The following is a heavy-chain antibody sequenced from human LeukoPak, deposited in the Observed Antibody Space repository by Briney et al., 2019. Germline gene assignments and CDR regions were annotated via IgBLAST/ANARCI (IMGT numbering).Heavy chain of an antibody. V-gene: IGHV4-34*01. CDR1: GGSFSGYY. Sequence: SETLSLTCAVYGGSFSGYYWSWIRQPPGKGLEWIGEINHSGSTNYNPSLKSRVTISVGTSKNQFSLKLSSVTAADTAVYYCARGLRYFDYRNWGQGTLVTVSS. CDR2: INHSGST. D-gene: IGHD3-9*01. CDR3: ARGLRYFDYRN. J-gene: IGHJ4*01.